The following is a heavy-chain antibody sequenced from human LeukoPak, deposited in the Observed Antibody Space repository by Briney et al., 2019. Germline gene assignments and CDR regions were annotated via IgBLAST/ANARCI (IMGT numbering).Heavy chain of an antibody. CDR1: GYTFTSYA. CDR2: INTNTGNP. V-gene: IGHV7-4-1*02. J-gene: IGHJ6*02. D-gene: IGHD2-15*01. Sequence: GASVKVSCKASGYTFTSYAMNWVRQAPGQGLEWMGWINTNTGNPTYAQGFTGRFVFSLDTSVSTAYLQISSLKAEDTAVYYCARVVVAATNYYYGMDVWGQGTTVTVSS. CDR3: ARVVVAATNYYYGMDV.